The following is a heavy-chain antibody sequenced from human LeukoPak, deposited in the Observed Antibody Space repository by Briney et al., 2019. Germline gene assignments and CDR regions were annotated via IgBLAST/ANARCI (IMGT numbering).Heavy chain of an antibody. CDR1: GFTFTSYA. Sequence: GGSLRLSCVASGFTFTSYALHWVRQAPGKGLEYVSGKGRFTISRDNSKNTVYLQLGSLRPEDMAVYYCAKALAGSSTFGYWGQGTLVTVSS. V-gene: IGHV3-64*01. CDR3: AKALAGSSTFGY. J-gene: IGHJ4*02. D-gene: IGHD6-6*01.